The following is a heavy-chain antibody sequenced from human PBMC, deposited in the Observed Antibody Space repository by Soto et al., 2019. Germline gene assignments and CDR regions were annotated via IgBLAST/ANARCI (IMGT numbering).Heavy chain of an antibody. V-gene: IGHV4-39*01. CDR2: VYYTGRT. Sequence: SETLSLTCTVSGGSISDGLYYWGWIRQPPGKELEWIGSVYYTGRTFYNPSLKSRVTISADTSQNQFSLRLTSVTAADMAVYFCARHKFNVNAIHFDSWGQGTLVTVSS. CDR1: GGSISDGLYY. D-gene: IGHD3-3*01. J-gene: IGHJ4*02. CDR3: ARHKFNVNAIHFDS.